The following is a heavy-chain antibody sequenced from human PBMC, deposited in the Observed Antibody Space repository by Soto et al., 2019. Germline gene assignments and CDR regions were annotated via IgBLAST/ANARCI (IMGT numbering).Heavy chain of an antibody. CDR3: ARVRHCSGGSCYSYNWFDP. Sequence: GQSLKISCKGSAYSFTSYWIRRVRQMPGKGLEWMGIIYPGDSDTRYSPSFQGQVTISADKSISTAYLQWSSLKASDTAMYYCARVRHCSGGSCYSYNWFDPWGQGTLVTVS. J-gene: IGHJ5*02. CDR1: AYSFTSYW. V-gene: IGHV5-51*01. CDR2: IYPGDSDT. D-gene: IGHD2-15*01.